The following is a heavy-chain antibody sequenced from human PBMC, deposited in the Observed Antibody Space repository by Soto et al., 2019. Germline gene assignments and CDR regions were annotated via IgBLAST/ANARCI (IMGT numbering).Heavy chain of an antibody. Sequence: PSETLSLTCTVSGGSITSGDYFWSWIRQPPGKGLEWIGYMYYIGDTYYNPSLKSRVDISVEVSKRQFSLKLSSVTAADTAVYYCARDGEAAAGYFDYWGQGTLVTVSS. D-gene: IGHD6-13*01. CDR2: MYYIGDT. CDR3: ARDGEAAAGYFDY. J-gene: IGHJ4*02. CDR1: GGSITSGDYF. V-gene: IGHV4-30-4*01.